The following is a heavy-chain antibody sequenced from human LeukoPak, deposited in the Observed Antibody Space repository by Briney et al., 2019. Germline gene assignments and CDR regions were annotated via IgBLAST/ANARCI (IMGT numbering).Heavy chain of an antibody. CDR2: ISGSGGST. D-gene: IGHD1-1*01. CDR1: GFTFSSYD. V-gene: IGHV3-23*01. CDR3: AKTTQKAVSSDY. Sequence: GGSLRLSCAASGFTFSSYDMRWVRQAPGKGLEWVSHISGSGGSTNYADSVKGRFTISRDNSKNTLYLRMNSLRAEDTAVYYCAKTTQKAVSSDYWGQGTLVTVSS. J-gene: IGHJ4*02.